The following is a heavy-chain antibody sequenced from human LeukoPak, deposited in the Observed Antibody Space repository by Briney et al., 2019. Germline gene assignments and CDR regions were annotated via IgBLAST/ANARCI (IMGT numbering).Heavy chain of an antibody. D-gene: IGHD3-9*01. CDR1: GFTFSDYF. Sequence: GGSLRLSCAASGFTFSDYFMGWVRQAPGKGLEWVSYITNNGRKTYYADSMKGRFTISRDNAKNSLFLQMNSLRAEDTAVYYCATDAYYDILTGYYRTPPSDPWGQGTLVTVSS. CDR3: ATDAYYDILTGYYRTPPSDP. CDR2: ITNNGRKT. J-gene: IGHJ5*02. V-gene: IGHV3-11*04.